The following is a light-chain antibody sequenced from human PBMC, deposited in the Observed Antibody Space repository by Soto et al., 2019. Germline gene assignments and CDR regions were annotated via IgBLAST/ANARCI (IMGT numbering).Light chain of an antibody. CDR1: QSVSSSY. J-gene: IGKJ1*01. V-gene: IGKV3-20*01. Sequence: EMVLTQSPGTLSLSPGERATLSCRASQSVSSSYLAWYHQNPGQAPRLLIYGASSRATGIPERFSGSGSGTDFTLTISRLEPEDFAVYYCQQYGSSPQGTFGQGTKVEIK. CDR3: QQYGSSPQGT. CDR2: GAS.